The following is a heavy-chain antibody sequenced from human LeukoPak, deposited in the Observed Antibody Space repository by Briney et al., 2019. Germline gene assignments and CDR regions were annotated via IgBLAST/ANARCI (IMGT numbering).Heavy chain of an antibody. CDR3: ARGGFAWLQLPYFDY. V-gene: IGHV4-61*05. J-gene: IGHJ4*02. Sequence: PSETLSLTCTVSGGSISSSSYYWSWIRQPPGKGLEWIGYIYYSGSTNYNPSLKSRVTISVDTSKKQISLKLSSVTAADTAVYYCARGGFAWLQLPYFDYWGQGTLVTVSS. CDR2: IYYSGST. D-gene: IGHD5-24*01. CDR1: GGSISSSSYY.